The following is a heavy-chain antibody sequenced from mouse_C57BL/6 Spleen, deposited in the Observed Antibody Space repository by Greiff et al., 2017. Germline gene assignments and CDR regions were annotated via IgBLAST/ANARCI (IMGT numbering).Heavy chain of an antibody. D-gene: IGHD2-4*01. Sequence: QVQLQQSGPGLVQPSPCLSITCTASGFSLTSYGVHWVRQSPGKGLEWLGVIWTGGSTDYNAAFMSRLSITKDNSKSQVFVKMNSLQADDTAIYYCAKMVDYDVRYAMDYWGQGTSVTVSS. J-gene: IGHJ4*01. V-gene: IGHV2-5*01. CDR3: AKMVDYDVRYAMDY. CDR2: IWTGGST. CDR1: GFSLTSYG.